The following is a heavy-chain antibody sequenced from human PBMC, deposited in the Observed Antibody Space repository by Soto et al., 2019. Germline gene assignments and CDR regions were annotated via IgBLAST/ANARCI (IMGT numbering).Heavy chain of an antibody. CDR2: MYHTGST. CDR1: GDSITRSGFY. CDR3: ARVRGGDTHVFDF. J-gene: IGHJ4*02. Sequence: QLHLHESGPGLVKPSETLSLSCSVSGDSITRSGFYWAGIRRPPGKELEWIGSMYHTGSTYYKPSLESRLTMSVDTSKSQFSLRLTSMTAADAGVYFCARVRGGDTHVFDFWGQGARVTVSS. D-gene: IGHD3-10*01. V-gene: IGHV4-39*01.